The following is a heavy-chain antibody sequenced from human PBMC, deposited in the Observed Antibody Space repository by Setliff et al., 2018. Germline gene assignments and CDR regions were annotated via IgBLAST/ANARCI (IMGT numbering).Heavy chain of an antibody. CDR3: AKDQHYYGSGSYYTYDY. CDR1: GFTFSSYA. J-gene: IGHJ4*02. CDR2: MSLDETNK. V-gene: IGHV3-30-3*01. D-gene: IGHD3-10*01. Sequence: GGSLRLSCAASGFTFSSYAITWVRQAPGKGLEWVAVMSLDETNKYYADSVRGRFTISRDISKNTLYLQMNSLRPEDTAVYYCAKDQHYYGSGSYYTYDYWGQGTLVTVS.